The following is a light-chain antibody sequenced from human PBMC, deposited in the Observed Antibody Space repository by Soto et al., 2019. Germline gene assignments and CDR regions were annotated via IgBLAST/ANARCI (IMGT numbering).Light chain of an antibody. Sequence: QSNRTEPGSGAGSRGRSITIYSTGTSSDVGGYNYVSWYQQLPGKAPKLMIYDVSDRPSGVSNRFSGSKSGNTASLTISGLQTEDEADYYCSSYTGSSISVFGTGTRSQS. J-gene: IGLJ1*01. V-gene: IGLV2-14*01. CDR3: SSYTGSSISV. CDR2: DVS. CDR1: SSDVGGYNY.